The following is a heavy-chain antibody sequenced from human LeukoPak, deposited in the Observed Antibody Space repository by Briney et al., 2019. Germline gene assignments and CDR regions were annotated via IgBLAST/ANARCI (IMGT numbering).Heavy chain of an antibody. CDR3: ARGGSSVLVRYYGMDV. D-gene: IGHD6-6*01. Sequence: SHTLSLTCTVSGGSISSGGYYWSWIRQHPGKGREWIGYIDYSGSTYYNPSLKSRVTISVDTSKNQISLKLSSVTAADTAVYYCARGGSSVLVRYYGMDVWGQGTTVTVSS. J-gene: IGHJ6*02. CDR2: IDYSGST. CDR1: GGSISSGGYY. V-gene: IGHV4-31*03.